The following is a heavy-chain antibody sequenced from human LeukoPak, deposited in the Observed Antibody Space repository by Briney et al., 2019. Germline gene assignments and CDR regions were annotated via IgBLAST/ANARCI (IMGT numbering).Heavy chain of an antibody. CDR2: INHSGST. Sequence: RASATLSLTCAVSGGSFSGYYWSWIRQPPGKGLEWIGEINHSGSTNYNPSLKSRVIISVDTSKNQFSLKLSSVTAADTAVYYCASPPNYYYGMDVWGQGTTVTVSS. V-gene: IGHV4-34*01. J-gene: IGHJ6*02. CDR1: GGSFSGYY. CDR3: ASPPNYYYGMDV.